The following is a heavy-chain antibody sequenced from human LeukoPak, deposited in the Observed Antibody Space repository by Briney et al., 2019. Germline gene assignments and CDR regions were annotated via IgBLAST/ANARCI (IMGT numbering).Heavy chain of an antibody. Sequence: PGRSLRLSCAGSGFIFSNYAMHWVRQAPGKGLDWVAVVAYDGSIAYYADSVRGRFTISRDDSKNTLYLQMNSLRTEDTAVYYCARDRIRGAPDYFDYWGQGTLVTVSS. V-gene: IGHV3-30*03. J-gene: IGHJ4*02. CDR3: ARDRIRGAPDYFDY. D-gene: IGHD3-10*01. CDR2: VAYDGSIA. CDR1: GFIFSNYA.